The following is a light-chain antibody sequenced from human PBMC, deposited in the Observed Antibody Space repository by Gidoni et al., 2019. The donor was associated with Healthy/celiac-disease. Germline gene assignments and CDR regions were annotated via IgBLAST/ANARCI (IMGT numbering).Light chain of an antibody. CDR1: QSVSSSY. CDR2: GAS. V-gene: IGKV3-20*01. J-gene: IGKJ2*03. Sequence: DIVWTQSQGTLSLSPGERATLSCRASQSVSSSYLAWYQQKPGQAPRLLIYGASSRATGIPARFSGSGSGTDFTLTISRLEPEDFAVYYCQQYGSSLYSFGQGTKLEIK. CDR3: QQYGSSLYS.